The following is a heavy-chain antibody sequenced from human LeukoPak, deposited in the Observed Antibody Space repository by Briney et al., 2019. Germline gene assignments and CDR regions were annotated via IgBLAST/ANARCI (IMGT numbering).Heavy chain of an antibody. D-gene: IGHD6-19*01. CDR2: ISWNSGST. CDR3: AKGYSSGWYGLGAFDI. V-gene: IGHV3-9*03. J-gene: IGHJ3*02. CDR1: GFTFDDYA. Sequence: GGSLRLSCAASGFTFDDYAMHWVRQAPGKGLEWVSGISWNSGSTGYVDSVKGRFTISRDNAKNSLYLQMNSLRAEDMALYYCAKGYSSGWYGLGAFDIWGQGTMVTVSS.